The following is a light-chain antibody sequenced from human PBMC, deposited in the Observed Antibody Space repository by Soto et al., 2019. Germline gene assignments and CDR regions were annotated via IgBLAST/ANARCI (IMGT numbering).Light chain of an antibody. V-gene: IGLV2-11*01. Sequence: QSALTQPRSVSGSPGQSVTISCTGTSSDVGGYNYVSWYQQHPGKAPKLMIYDVSKRPSGVPDRFSGSKSGNTASLTISGLQAEDEADDYCCSYAGSYTFYVFGTGTQVTVL. CDR3: CSYAGSYTFYV. CDR2: DVS. J-gene: IGLJ1*01. CDR1: SSDVGGYNY.